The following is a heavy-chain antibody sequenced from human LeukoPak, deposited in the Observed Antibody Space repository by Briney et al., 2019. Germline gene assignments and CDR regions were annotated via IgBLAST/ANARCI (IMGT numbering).Heavy chain of an antibody. CDR3: ARRGGDYSIDY. CDR1: GYSISSGYY. D-gene: IGHD4-17*01. Sequence: SETLSLTCAVSGYSISSGYYWGWIRQPPRKGLEWIGSIYYCGSTYYNPSLKSRVTISVDTSKNQFSLKVSSVTAADTAVYYCARRGGDYSIDYWGQGTLVTVSS. J-gene: IGHJ4*02. CDR2: IYYCGST. V-gene: IGHV4-38-2*01.